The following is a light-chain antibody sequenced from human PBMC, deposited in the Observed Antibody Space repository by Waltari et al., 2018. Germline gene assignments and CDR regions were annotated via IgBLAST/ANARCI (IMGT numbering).Light chain of an antibody. CDR1: QSVSRA. CDR2: GAS. V-gene: IGKV3-20*01. Sequence: EIVLTQSPGSLSSSPGERVTLSCRASQSVSRALAWYQQKPGQAPRLLILGASNRATGIPDRCRGSGSETDFSLTISRLEPEDFAVYYCQHYVRLPATFGRGTKVEIK. CDR3: QHYVRLPAT. J-gene: IGKJ1*01.